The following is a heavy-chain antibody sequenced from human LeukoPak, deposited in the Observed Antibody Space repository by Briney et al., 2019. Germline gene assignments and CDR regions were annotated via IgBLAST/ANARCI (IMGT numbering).Heavy chain of an antibody. CDR1: GXTFSSYS. Sequence: GGSLRLSCAASGXTFSSYSMNWVRQAPGKGLEWVSYISSSSSPIYYADSVKGRFTISRDNSKNTLYLQMNSLRVEDTAVYYCAKVIREVDMSHDYWGQGALVTVSS. J-gene: IGHJ4*02. D-gene: IGHD5-24*01. CDR2: ISSSSSPI. V-gene: IGHV3-48*01. CDR3: AKVIREVDMSHDY.